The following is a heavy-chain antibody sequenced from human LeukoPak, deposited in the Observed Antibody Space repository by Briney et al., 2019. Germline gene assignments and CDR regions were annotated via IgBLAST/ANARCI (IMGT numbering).Heavy chain of an antibody. CDR1: GFTFSSYA. CDR3: AKAPIVVVIPYFDY. CDR2: ISGSGGST. D-gene: IGHD3-22*01. V-gene: IGHV3-23*01. Sequence: GGSLRLSCAASGFTFSSYAMSWVRQAPGKGLEWVSAISGSGGSTYYADFVKGRFTISRDNSKNTLYLQMNSLRAEDTAVYYCAKAPIVVVIPYFDYWGQGTLVTVSS. J-gene: IGHJ4*02.